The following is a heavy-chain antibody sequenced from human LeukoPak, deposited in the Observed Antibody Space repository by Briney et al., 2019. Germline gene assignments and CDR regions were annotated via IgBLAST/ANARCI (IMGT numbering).Heavy chain of an antibody. V-gene: IGHV3-64D*06. J-gene: IGHJ4*02. D-gene: IGHD3-16*02. CDR3: VKGYDYVWGSYRPFDY. Sequence: PGGSLRLSCSASGFTFSSYAMHWVRQAPGKGLEYVSAISSNGGSTYYADSVKGRFTISRDNSKNTLYLQMSSLRAEDTAAYYCVKGYDYVWGSYRPFDYWGQGTLVTVSS. CDR1: GFTFSSYA. CDR2: ISSNGGST.